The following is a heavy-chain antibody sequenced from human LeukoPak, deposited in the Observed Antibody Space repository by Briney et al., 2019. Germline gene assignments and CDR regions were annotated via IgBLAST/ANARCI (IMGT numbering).Heavy chain of an antibody. J-gene: IGHJ6*03. CDR2: INHSGST. CDR3: ARLVSLTGLCRGGRCYYMDV. Sequence: SETLSLTCAVYGGSFSAYYWSWIRQPPGKGLEWIGEINHSGSTNYNPSLKSRVTISVDTSKNQFSLNLNSATAADTAVYYCARLVSLTGLCRGGRCYYMDVWGTGTTVTVSS. V-gene: IGHV4-34*01. CDR1: GGSFSAYY. D-gene: IGHD2-15*01.